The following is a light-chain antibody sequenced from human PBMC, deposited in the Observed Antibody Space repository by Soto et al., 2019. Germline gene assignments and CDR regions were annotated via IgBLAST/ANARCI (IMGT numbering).Light chain of an antibody. V-gene: IGLV2-14*01. CDR2: EVS. J-gene: IGLJ3*02. CDR3: SSYTTSNTLEV. CDR1: SSDVGGYNY. Sequence: QSALTQPASVSGSPGQSITISCTGTSSDVGGYNYVSWYQQHPGKAPKLMINEVSNRPSGVSNRLSGSKSGNTASLTISGLQAEDEADYYCSSYTTSNTLEVFGGGTQLTVL.